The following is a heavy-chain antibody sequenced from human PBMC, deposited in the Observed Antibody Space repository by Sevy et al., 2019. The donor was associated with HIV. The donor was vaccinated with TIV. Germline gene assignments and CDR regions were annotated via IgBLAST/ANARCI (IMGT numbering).Heavy chain of an antibody. CDR3: AKENTASVAGAFDF. Sequence: GGSLRLSCAASGFTYDDYAMHWVRQTPGKGLEWVSGISWNGGSIDYADSVKGRFTISRDNAKKSLYLQMNSLKAEDTALYICAKENTASVAGAFDFWGQGTTVTVSS. CDR1: GFTYDDYA. D-gene: IGHD6-19*01. J-gene: IGHJ3*01. CDR2: ISWNGGSI. V-gene: IGHV3-9*01.